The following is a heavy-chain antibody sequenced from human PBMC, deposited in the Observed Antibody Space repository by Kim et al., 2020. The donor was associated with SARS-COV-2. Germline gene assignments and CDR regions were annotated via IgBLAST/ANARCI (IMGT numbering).Heavy chain of an antibody. Sequence: SLKSRVTISVDTSKNQFSLKLSSVTAADTAVYYCARDWDPNDSSGYYFDYWGQGTLVTVSS. J-gene: IGHJ4*02. V-gene: IGHV4-59*12. D-gene: IGHD3-22*01. CDR3: ARDWDPNDSSGYYFDY.